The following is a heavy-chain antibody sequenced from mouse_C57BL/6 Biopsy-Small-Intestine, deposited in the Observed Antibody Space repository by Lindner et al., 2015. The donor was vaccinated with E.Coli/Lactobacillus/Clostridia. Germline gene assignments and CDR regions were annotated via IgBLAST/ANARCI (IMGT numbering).Heavy chain of an antibody. CDR1: GFSFNTYA. CDR2: IRSKSNNYAT. Sequence: VQLQESGGGLVQPKGSLKLSCAASGFSFNTYAMNWVRQAPGKGLEWVARIRSKSNNYATYYADSVKDRFTISRDDSESMLYLQMINLKTEDTAMYYCVRGPYYGSRYAMDYWGQGTSVTVSS. V-gene: IGHV10-1*01. D-gene: IGHD1-1*01. J-gene: IGHJ4*01. CDR3: VRGPYYGSRYAMDY.